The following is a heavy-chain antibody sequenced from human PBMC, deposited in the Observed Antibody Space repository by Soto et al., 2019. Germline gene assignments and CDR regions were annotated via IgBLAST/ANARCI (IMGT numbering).Heavy chain of an antibody. V-gene: IGHV1-18*01. CDR1: GYTFNIYG. J-gene: IGHJ4*02. CDR3: TRGGVSTSFDY. D-gene: IGHD5-12*01. Sequence: ASVKVSCKASGYTFNIYGISLVRQAPGPGLEWVGWISAYNGKTDYAQKVQGRVTMTTDSSTSTAYMELRSLRSDDTAVYYCTRGGVSTSFDYWGQGTLVTVSS. CDR2: ISAYNGKT.